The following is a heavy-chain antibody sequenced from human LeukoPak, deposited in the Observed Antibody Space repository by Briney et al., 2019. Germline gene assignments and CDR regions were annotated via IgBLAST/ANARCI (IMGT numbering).Heavy chain of an antibody. J-gene: IGHJ4*02. V-gene: IGHV2-70*04. D-gene: IGHD3-22*01. CDR3: AGRGNLYYYDSTRWEV. CDR2: IDWDDDK. CDR1: GFSLSTSGMR. Sequence: ESGPALVKPTQTLTLTCTFSGFSLSTSGMRVSWIRQPPGKALEWLARIDWDDDKFYSTSLKTRLTISKDTSKNQVVLTMTNMDPVDTATYYCAGRGNLYYYDSTRWEVWGQGTLVTVSS.